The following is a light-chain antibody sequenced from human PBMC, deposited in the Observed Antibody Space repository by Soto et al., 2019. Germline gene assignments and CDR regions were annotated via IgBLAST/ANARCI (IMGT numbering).Light chain of an antibody. V-gene: IGKV3-15*01. Sequence: EIVMTQSPATLSVSPGVTATLSCKTSQSVDSLLAWYQQKPGQAPRLLIYRASTRTTGIPARFSGSGSGTEFTLTINSLQSEDFAVYYCQQYNNCPITFGHGTRLEIK. CDR1: QSVDSL. CDR3: QQYNNCPIT. J-gene: IGKJ5*01. CDR2: RAS.